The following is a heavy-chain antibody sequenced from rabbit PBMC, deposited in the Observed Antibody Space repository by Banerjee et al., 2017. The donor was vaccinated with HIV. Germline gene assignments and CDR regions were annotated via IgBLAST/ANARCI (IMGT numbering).Heavy chain of an antibody. CDR3: ARYPYPSGSTYYRGYFNL. J-gene: IGHJ4*01. Sequence: QQLVESGGGLVKPGASLTLTCKASGFSFIPIDYMCWVRQAPGKGLEWIACIYAGSAGSTRYATWAKGRFTISKTSSTTVTLQMTSLTAADTATYFCARYPYPSGSTYYRGYFNLWGQGTLVTDS. D-gene: IGHD1-1*01. CDR1: GFSFIPIDY. V-gene: IGHV1S40*01. CDR2: IYAGSAGST.